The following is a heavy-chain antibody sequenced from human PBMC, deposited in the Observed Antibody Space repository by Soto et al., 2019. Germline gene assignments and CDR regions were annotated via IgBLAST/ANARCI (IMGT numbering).Heavy chain of an antibody. CDR2: INPKTGDT. V-gene: IGHV1-2*02. Sequence: QVQLVKSGTKVKKPGASVTVSCKSSGYTFTDFYLHWLRQAPGQDLARVGWINPKTGDTKSSQKFQDRVTLSGDTSVSTAYIDLTSLTSDDTAMYYCATGTNGTTGWYHPWGQGTRVTVSS. CDR3: ATGTNGTTGWYHP. CDR1: GYTFTDFY. J-gene: IGHJ5*02. D-gene: IGHD1-1*01.